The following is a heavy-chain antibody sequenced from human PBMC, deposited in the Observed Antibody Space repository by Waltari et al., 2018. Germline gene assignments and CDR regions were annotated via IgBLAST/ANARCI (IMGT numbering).Heavy chain of an antibody. J-gene: IGHJ3*02. Sequence: EVQLVQSGAEVKKPGESLKISCKGSGYSFTSYWIGWVRQMPGKGLEWWWIIFPGNIDTRYSPTYQGQVTILADKSISNAYLQWSSLKASDTAMYYCAKPRSGSYGDAFDIWGQGTMVTVSS. CDR1: GYSFTSYW. CDR3: AKPRSGSYGDAFDI. CDR2: IFPGNIDT. D-gene: IGHD1-26*01. V-gene: IGHV5-51*01.